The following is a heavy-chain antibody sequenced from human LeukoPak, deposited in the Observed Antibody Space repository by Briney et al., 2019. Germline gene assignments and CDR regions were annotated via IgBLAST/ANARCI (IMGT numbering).Heavy chain of an antibody. V-gene: IGHV3-23*01. CDR3: AKGGLLWFGEVKPIDY. J-gene: IGHJ4*02. CDR2: ISGSGGGT. CDR1: GFTFSSYA. Sequence: GGSLRLSCAASGFTFSSYAMSWVRQALGKGLAWVSAISGSGGGTYYADSVKGRFTISRDNSKNTLYLQMNSLRADDTAVYYCAKGGLLWFGEVKPIDYWGQGTLVTVSS. D-gene: IGHD3-10*01.